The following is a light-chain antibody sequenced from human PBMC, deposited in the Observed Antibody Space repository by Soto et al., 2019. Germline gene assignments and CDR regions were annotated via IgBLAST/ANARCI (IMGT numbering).Light chain of an antibody. CDR2: DAS. V-gene: IGKV1-5*01. CDR3: QQYNSYLIT. CDR1: QSISSW. J-gene: IGKJ5*01. Sequence: PSPVSASVGDIVTITCRASQSISSWLAWYQQKPGKAPKLLIYDASSLESGVPSRFSGSGSGTEFTLTISSLQPDDFATYYCQQYNSYLITFGQGTRLEIK.